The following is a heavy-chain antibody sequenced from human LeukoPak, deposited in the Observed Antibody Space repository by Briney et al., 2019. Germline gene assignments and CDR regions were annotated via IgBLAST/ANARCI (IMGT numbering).Heavy chain of an antibody. D-gene: IGHD3-3*01. CDR3: ARIKRPFGVFMGNWFDP. V-gene: IGHV1-18*01. Sequence: GASVKFSCKASGYTFTTYGISWVRQAPGQGLEWMGWISAYNGNTNHAQKLQGRVTMTTDTSTNTAYMELRSLRSDDTAVYFCARIKRPFGVFMGNWFDPWGQGTLVTVSS. J-gene: IGHJ5*02. CDR1: GYTFTTYG. CDR2: ISAYNGNT.